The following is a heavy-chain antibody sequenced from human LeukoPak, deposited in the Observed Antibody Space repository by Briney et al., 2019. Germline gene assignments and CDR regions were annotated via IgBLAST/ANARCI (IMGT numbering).Heavy chain of an antibody. CDR3: AGWAERYCDSATCYYNYFDP. Sequence: SETLSLTCKVSGGSIGSVGYQWSWIRQAPGMDLEWIGYISHRGSPLYNPSLKSRVTMSVDTSENQVSLRLNSVTAADTGVYYCAGWAERYCDSATCYYNYFDPWGQGTLVIVSS. D-gene: IGHD5-24*01. CDR2: ISHRGSP. J-gene: IGHJ5*02. CDR1: GGSIGSVGYQ. V-gene: IGHV4-61*08.